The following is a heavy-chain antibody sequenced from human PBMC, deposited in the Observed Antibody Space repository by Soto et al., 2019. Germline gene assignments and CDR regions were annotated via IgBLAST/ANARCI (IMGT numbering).Heavy chain of an antibody. CDR1: GGTFSSYA. Sequence: GASVKVSCKASGGTFSSYAISWVRQAPGQGLEWMGGIIPIFGTANYAQKFQGRVTITADESTSTAYMELSSLRSEDTAVYYFARDLTSGSYYYGMDVWGQGTTVTVSS. D-gene: IGHD3-22*01. V-gene: IGHV1-69*13. J-gene: IGHJ6*02. CDR2: IIPIFGTA. CDR3: ARDLTSGSYYYGMDV.